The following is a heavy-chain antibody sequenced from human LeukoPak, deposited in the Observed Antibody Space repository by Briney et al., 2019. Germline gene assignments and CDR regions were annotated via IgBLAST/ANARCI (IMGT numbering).Heavy chain of an antibody. J-gene: IGHJ6*02. V-gene: IGHV3-23*01. CDR3: AKDHSGGRITMIVPLPVGMDV. CDR2: ISGSGGST. Sequence: GGSLRLSCAASGFTFSSYSMNWVRQAPGKGLEWVSAISGSGGSTYYADSVKGRFTISRDNSKNTLYLQMNSLRAEDTAVYYCAKDHSGGRITMIVPLPVGMDVWGQGTTVTVSS. D-gene: IGHD3-22*01. CDR1: GFTFSSYS.